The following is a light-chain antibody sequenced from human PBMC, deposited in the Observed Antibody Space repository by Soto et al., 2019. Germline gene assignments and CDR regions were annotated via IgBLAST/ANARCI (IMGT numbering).Light chain of an antibody. CDR3: RSHTASGTRV. CDR2: EVS. J-gene: IGLJ2*01. V-gene: IGLV2-14*01. Sequence: QSALTQPASVSGSPGQSITISCTGTSSDVGGYNYVSWYQQHPDRAPKLMIYEVSNRPSGVSDRFSGSKSGNTASLTISGLQAEDDAAYYCRSHTASGTRVFGGGTKLTVL. CDR1: SSDVGGYNY.